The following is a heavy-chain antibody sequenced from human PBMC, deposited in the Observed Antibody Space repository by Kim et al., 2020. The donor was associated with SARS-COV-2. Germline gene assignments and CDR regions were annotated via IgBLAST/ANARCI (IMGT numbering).Heavy chain of an antibody. J-gene: IGHJ4*01. D-gene: IGHD3-10*01. V-gene: IGHV3-64*02. Sequence: GGSLRLSCAASGFTFSSYSMHWVRQAPGKGLEYVSAISSDGVGTYYAESVKGRFTVSRDNSKNTLYLQMGSLRAEDLAVYYCARTVSPGGAYYFDSWG. CDR2: ISSDGVGT. CDR3: ARTVSPGGAYYFDS. CDR1: GFTFSSYS.